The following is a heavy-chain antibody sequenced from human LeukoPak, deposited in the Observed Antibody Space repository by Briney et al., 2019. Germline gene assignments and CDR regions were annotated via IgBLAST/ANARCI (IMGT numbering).Heavy chain of an antibody. CDR2: ISAYTGST. J-gene: IGHJ4*02. Sequence: ASVKVSCKASGYTFNYYGISGVRQAPGQGREWMGWISAYTGSTNYAQRLQGRVTMTTDASTSTAYMELRSLRSDDTAVYYCARGGYSYGYMGYSDYWGQGTLVTVSS. CDR1: GYTFNYYG. V-gene: IGHV1-18*01. CDR3: ARGGYSYGYMGYSDY. D-gene: IGHD5-18*01.